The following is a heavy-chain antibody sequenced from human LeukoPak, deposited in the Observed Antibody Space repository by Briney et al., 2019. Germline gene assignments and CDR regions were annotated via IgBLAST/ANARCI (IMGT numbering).Heavy chain of an antibody. Sequence: PSETLSLTCTVSGGSISSSSYYWGWIRQPPGKGLEWIGSIYYSGSTYYNPSLKSRVTISVDTSKNQFSLKLSSVTAADTAVYYCASLYSSGWHTRYYFDYWGQGTLVTASS. CDR1: GGSISSSSYY. V-gene: IGHV4-39*01. CDR2: IYYSGST. D-gene: IGHD6-19*01. J-gene: IGHJ4*02. CDR3: ASLYSSGWHTRYYFDY.